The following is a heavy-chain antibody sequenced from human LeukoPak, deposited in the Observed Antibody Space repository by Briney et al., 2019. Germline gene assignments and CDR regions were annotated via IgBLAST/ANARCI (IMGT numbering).Heavy chain of an antibody. J-gene: IGHJ4*02. V-gene: IGHV4-59*12. D-gene: IGHD6-19*01. CDR3: ARDDGRSGWY. Sequence: PSETLSLTCTVSGGSISGYYWSWIRQPPGKGLEWIGYIYYSGATNYNPSLKSRVTMSLDTSKNEFSLKLSSVTAADTAVYYCARDDGRSGWYWGQGTLVTVSS. CDR1: GGSISGYY. CDR2: IYYSGAT.